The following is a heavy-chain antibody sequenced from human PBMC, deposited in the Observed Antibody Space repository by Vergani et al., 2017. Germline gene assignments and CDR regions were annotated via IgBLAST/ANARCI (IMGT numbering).Heavy chain of an antibody. J-gene: IGHJ4*02. CDR2: IKSTFDRGTT. Sequence: EVQLVESGGGIVKPGGSLRLSCVASGFSFRNAWMNWVRRTPGKGLEWVGRIKSTFDRGTTDYAAAVKGRFTISRDDSKSIAYLQMNSLKTEDTAVYYCSSYYYDSSGYFSNVDYWGQGTLVTVSS. V-gene: IGHV3-15*07. CDR3: SSYYYDSSGYFSNVDY. D-gene: IGHD3-22*01. CDR1: GFSFRNAW.